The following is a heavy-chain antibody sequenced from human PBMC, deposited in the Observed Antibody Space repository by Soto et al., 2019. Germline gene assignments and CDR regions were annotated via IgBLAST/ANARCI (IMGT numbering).Heavy chain of an antibody. CDR2: MNPNSGNT. V-gene: IGHV1-8*01. Sequence: QVQLVQSGAEVKKPGASVRVSCKASGYTVTKFDINWVRQATGQGLEWMGWMNPNSGNTGYAQKFQGRVTMTRNTSITTAYMELSTLRSEDTAVYYCVRGDYGDYSHWFDPWGQGTLVTVSS. CDR1: GYTVTKFD. CDR3: VRGDYGDYSHWFDP. D-gene: IGHD4-17*01. J-gene: IGHJ5*02.